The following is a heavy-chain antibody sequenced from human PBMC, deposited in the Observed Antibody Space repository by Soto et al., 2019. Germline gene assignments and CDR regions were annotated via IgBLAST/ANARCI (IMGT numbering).Heavy chain of an antibody. CDR2: IYHSGST. CDR3: TRPMGDGASYGMDV. V-gene: IGHV4-4*02. J-gene: IGHJ6*02. D-gene: IGHD3-16*01. CDR1: GGSISSSNW. Sequence: SETLSLTCAVSGGSISSSNWWSWVRQPPGKGLEWIGEIYHSGSTNYNPSLKSRVTISVDKSKNQFSLKLSSVTAADTAVYYCTRPMGDGASYGMDVWGQGTTVTVSS.